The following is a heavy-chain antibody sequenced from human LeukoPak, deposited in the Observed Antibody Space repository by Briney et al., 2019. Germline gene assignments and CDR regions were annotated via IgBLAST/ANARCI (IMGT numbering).Heavy chain of an antibody. J-gene: IGHJ4*02. CDR2: VYHTGTT. CDR3: ASAHYEATGLGYYFKS. D-gene: IGHD2-8*02. CDR1: GYSISSGYY. Sequence: PSETLSLTCNVSGYSISSGYYWGWIRQSPGKGLEWIGTVYHTGTTYYSPSLKSRLAISLDTSTNRFSLKLTSVTATDTAVYYCASAHYEATGLGYYFKSWGQGTLVSVSS. V-gene: IGHV4-38-2*02.